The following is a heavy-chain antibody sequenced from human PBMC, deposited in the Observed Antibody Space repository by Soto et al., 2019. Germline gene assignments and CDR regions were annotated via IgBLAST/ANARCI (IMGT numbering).Heavy chain of an antibody. CDR3: ARYRVGYRLGRLQYCSTDV. CDR2: INAGNGNT. V-gene: IGHV1-3*01. CDR1: GYTFTSYA. J-gene: IGHJ6*02. Sequence: ASVKVSCKASGYTFTSYAMHWVRQAPGQRLEWMGWINAGNGNTNYSQKFQGRVTITRDTSASTAYMELSSLRSEDTAVHYCARYRVGYRLGRLQYCSTDVRGQATTLTVSS. D-gene: IGHD3-22*01.